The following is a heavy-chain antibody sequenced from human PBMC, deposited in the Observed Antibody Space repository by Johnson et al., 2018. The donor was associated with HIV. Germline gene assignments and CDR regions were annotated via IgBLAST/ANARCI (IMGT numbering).Heavy chain of an antibody. CDR3: ARDLYHDAFDI. J-gene: IGHJ3*02. CDR2: ISYDGSNK. Sequence: QVQLVESGGGLVKPGGSLRLSCAASGFTFSSYAMHWVRQAPGKGLEWVAVISYDGSNKYYADSVKGRFTISRDNSKNTLYLQMNSLRAEDTAVYYCARDLYHDAFDIWGQGTMVTVSS. D-gene: IGHD2-2*01. V-gene: IGHV3-30*04. CDR1: GFTFSSYA.